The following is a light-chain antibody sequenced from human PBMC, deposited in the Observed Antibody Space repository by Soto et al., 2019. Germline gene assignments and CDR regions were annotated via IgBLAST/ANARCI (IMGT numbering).Light chain of an antibody. J-gene: IGLJ2*01. CDR3: QSYDSSLSGSV. CDR2: SSD. CDR1: SSNIGANS. V-gene: IGLV1-44*01. Sequence: QSVLTQPPSASGTPGQRVTISCSGSSSNIGANSVSWYQQLPGAAPKLLIYSSDKRPSGVPDRFSGSKSGTSASLAITGLQAEDEADYYCQSYDSSLSGSVFGGGTKVTVL.